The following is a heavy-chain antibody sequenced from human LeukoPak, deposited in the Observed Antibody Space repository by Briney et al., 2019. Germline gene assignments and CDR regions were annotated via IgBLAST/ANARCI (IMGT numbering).Heavy chain of an antibody. CDR3: SRIEAPSA. CDR2: INPDSGGT. CDR1: GYTFTGYY. J-gene: IGHJ5*02. Sequence: GASVKVSCKASGYTFTGYYMHWVRQAPGQGLEWMGRINPDSGGTNYAQKFQGRVTMTRDTSIGTADMELSRLRSDDTAVYYCSRIEAPSAWGQGTLVTVSS. V-gene: IGHV1-2*06.